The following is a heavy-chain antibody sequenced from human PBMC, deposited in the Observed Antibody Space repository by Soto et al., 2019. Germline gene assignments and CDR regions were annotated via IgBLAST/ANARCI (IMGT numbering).Heavy chain of an antibody. D-gene: IGHD2-2*02. J-gene: IGHJ6*02. V-gene: IGHV4-31*03. CDR2: IYYSGST. CDR3: ARDRLDPIVVVPAAIPTHYYGMDV. CDR1: GGSISSGGYY. Sequence: KSSETLSLTCTVSGGSISSGGYYWSWIRQHPGKGLEWIGYIYYSGSTYYNPSLKSRVTISVDTSKNQFSLKLSSVTAADTAVYYCARDRLDPIVVVPAAIPTHYYGMDVWGQGTTVTVSS.